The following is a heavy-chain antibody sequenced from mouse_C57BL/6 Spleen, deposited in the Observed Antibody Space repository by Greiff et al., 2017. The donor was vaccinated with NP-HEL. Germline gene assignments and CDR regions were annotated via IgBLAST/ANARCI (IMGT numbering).Heavy chain of an antibody. Sequence: VQLQQPGAELVRPGTSVKLSCKASGYTFTSYWMHWVKQRPGQGLEWIGVIDPSDSYTNYNQKFKGKATLTVDTSSSTAYMQLSSLTSEDTAVYYCARSIYYYDEEYYFDYWGQGTTLTDSS. CDR3: ARSIYYYDEEYYFDY. D-gene: IGHD2-4*01. CDR2: IDPSDSYT. J-gene: IGHJ2*01. CDR1: GYTFTSYW. V-gene: IGHV1-59*01.